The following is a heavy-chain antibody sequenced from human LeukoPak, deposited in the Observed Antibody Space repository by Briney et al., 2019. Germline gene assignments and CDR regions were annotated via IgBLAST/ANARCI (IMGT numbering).Heavy chain of an antibody. D-gene: IGHD3-22*01. CDR2: IIPILGIA. CDR3: ARASPYKYYYDSSGYYPFDY. V-gene: IGHV1-69*04. J-gene: IGHJ4*02. Sequence: GASVKVSCKASGGTFSSYAISWVRQAPGQGLEWMGRIIPILGIANYAQKFQGRVTITADKSTSTAYMELSSLRSEDTAVYYCARASPYKYYYDSSGYYPFDYWGQGTLVTVSS. CDR1: GGTFSSYA.